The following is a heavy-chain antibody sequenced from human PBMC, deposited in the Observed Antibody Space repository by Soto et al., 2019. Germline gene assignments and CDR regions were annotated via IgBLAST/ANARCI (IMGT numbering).Heavy chain of an antibody. CDR3: ARYLLSGSYPSAFDI. D-gene: IGHD1-26*01. Sequence: QVQLQESGPGLVKPSQTLSLTCTVSGGSISSGGYYWSWIRQHPGKGLEWIGYIYYSGSTYHNPSLKSRVSISVDTSKNQFSLKLTSVTAADTAVYYCARYLLSGSYPSAFDIWGQGTMVTVSS. CDR1: GGSISSGGYY. J-gene: IGHJ3*02. V-gene: IGHV4-31*03. CDR2: IYYSGST.